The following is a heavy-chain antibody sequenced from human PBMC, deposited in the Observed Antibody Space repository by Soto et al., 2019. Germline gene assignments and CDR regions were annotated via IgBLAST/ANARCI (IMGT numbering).Heavy chain of an antibody. D-gene: IGHD4-17*01. CDR3: AKEYGRLDY. CDR1: GFTFSDYY. V-gene: IGHV3-11*06. Sequence: ESGGGLVKPGGSLRLSCAASGFTFSDYYMSWIRQAPGKGLEWVSYISSSSGYTNYADSVKGRFTISRENAKNSLYLQMNSLRAEDTAVYYCAKEYGRLDYWGQGTLVTVSS. CDR2: ISSSSGYT. J-gene: IGHJ4*02.